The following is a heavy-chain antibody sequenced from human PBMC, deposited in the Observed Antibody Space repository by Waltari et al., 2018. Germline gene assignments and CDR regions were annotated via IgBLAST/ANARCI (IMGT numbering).Heavy chain of an antibody. Sequence: QVQLQESGPGLVNPSETLSLTCTVSGGSISSYYWSWIRQPPGKGLEWIGYIYYSGSTNYNPSLKSRVTISVDTSKNQFSLKLSSVTAADTAVYYCARGMGLGYCSGGSCYKSLADVWGKGTTVTVSS. CDR1: GGSISSYY. D-gene: IGHD2-15*01. J-gene: IGHJ6*04. CDR3: ARGMGLGYCSGGSCYKSLADV. V-gene: IGHV4-59*01. CDR2: IYYSGST.